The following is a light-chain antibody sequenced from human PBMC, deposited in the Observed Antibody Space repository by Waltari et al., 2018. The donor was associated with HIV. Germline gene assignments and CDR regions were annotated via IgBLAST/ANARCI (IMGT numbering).Light chain of an antibody. J-gene: IGLJ2*01. V-gene: IGLV2-23*02. CDR1: SSDVATYKL. CDR2: EVS. Sequence: QSALTQPASVSGSPGQSITISCTRTSSDVATYKLVSWYQQHPGKAPKLMIYEVSKRPAGVSDRFSGSKSGDTASLTISGLQAEDEADYYCCSYVSNMIFGGGTKLTVL. CDR3: CSYVSNMI.